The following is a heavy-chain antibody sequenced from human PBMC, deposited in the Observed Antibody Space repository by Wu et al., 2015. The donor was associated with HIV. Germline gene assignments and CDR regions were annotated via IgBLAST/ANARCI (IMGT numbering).Heavy chain of an antibody. CDR1: GYTFTSYD. V-gene: IGHV1-8*01. CDR2: MNPNSGNT. J-gene: IGHJ4*02. Sequence: QVQLVQSGAEVKKPGASVKVSCKASGYTFTSYDINWVRQATGQGLEWMGWMNPNSGNTGYAQKLQGRVTMTTDTSTSTAYMELRSLRSDDTAVYYCARSAAEYSGYDYVLAYYFDYWGQGALVTVSS. CDR3: ARSAAEYSGYDYVLAYYFDY. D-gene: IGHD5-12*01.